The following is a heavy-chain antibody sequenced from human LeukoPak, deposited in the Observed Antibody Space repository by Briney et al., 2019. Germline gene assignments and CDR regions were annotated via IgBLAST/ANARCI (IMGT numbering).Heavy chain of an antibody. Sequence: PSETQSLTCTVSGGSISSSSYYWDWIRQSPGKGLEWIGNIYYGETTSYNPSFKSRVTISVDSSKNQFSLKVNSVTAADTAMYFCVRHYVLHIVGPSYWGQGILVTVSS. CDR1: GGSISSSSYY. CDR2: IYYGETT. J-gene: IGHJ4*02. V-gene: IGHV4-39*01. D-gene: IGHD1-26*01. CDR3: VRHYVLHIVGPSY.